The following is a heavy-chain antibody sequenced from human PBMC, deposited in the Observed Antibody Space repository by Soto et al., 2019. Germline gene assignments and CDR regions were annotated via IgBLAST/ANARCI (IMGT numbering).Heavy chain of an antibody. D-gene: IGHD4-17*01. V-gene: IGHV1-18*01. CDR1: GYTFTSYG. CDR2: ISAYNGDT. CDR3: AKAKDYGHFGTIDY. Sequence: GASVKVSCKASGYTFTSYGISWVRQAPGQGLEWMGWISAYNGDTNYAQKLQGRVTMTTDTSTSTAYMELRSLRSDDTAVYYCAKAKDYGHFGTIDYWGHGTLVTVSS. J-gene: IGHJ4*01.